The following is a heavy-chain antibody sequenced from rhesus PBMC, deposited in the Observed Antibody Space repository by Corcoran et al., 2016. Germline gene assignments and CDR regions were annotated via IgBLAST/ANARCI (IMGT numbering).Heavy chain of an antibody. J-gene: IGHJ6*01. Sequence: QVQLQQWGEGLVKPSETLSLTCAVYGGSVSGYWWGWIRQPSGKGLEWLGRIGSGRSNNYNPSLKSRVTISIDTSKNQFSLKLSSVTAADTAVYYCARQLGGSGKTSLDSWGQGVVVTVSS. V-gene: IGHV4-160*01. CDR2: IGSGRSN. CDR1: GGSVSGYW. CDR3: ARQLGGSGKTSLDS. D-gene: IGHD1-44*01.